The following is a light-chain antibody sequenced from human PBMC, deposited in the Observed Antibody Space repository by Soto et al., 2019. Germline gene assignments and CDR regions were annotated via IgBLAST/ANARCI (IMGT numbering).Light chain of an antibody. CDR2: DVS. CDR1: SSVVGGYNY. Sequence: QSALTQPASVSGSPGQSITISCTGTSSVVGGYNYVSWYQSHPGEAPKLIIYDVSNRPSGVSDRFSGSKSGNTASLTISGLQAEDEADYYCSSYTSSISYVFGTGNKVTVL. J-gene: IGLJ1*01. CDR3: SSYTSSISYV. V-gene: IGLV2-14*03.